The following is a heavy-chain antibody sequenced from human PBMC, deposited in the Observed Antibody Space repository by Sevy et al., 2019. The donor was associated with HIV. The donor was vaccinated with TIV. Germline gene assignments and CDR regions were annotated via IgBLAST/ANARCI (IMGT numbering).Heavy chain of an antibody. V-gene: IGHV1-18*01. Sequence: ASVKVSCKTSGYNFASYGITWVRQAPGQGLEWMGWIGVYNGNANSAQNLQARFIMTTDTATSTAYMELTSLRSDDTAVYYCARVPTYYYGSATYFDYWGQGTLVTVSS. CDR2: IGVYNGNA. CDR1: GYNFASYG. CDR3: ARVPTYYYGSATYFDY. J-gene: IGHJ4*02. D-gene: IGHD3-10*01.